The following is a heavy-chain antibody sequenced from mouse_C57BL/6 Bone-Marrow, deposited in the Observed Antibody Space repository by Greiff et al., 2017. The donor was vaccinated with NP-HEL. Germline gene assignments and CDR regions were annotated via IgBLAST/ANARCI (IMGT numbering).Heavy chain of an antibody. D-gene: IGHD1-1*01. CDR3: ARYITTVESGIAY. V-gene: IGHV7-3*01. CDR2: IRNKANGYTT. CDR1: GFTFTDYY. J-gene: IGHJ3*01. Sequence: EVQLVEPGGGLVQPGGSLSLSCAASGFTFTDYYMSWVRQPPGKALEWLGFIRNKANGYTTEYSASVKGRLTISRDNSQSILYLQMNALRAEDSATYDCARYITTVESGIAYWGQGTLVTVSA.